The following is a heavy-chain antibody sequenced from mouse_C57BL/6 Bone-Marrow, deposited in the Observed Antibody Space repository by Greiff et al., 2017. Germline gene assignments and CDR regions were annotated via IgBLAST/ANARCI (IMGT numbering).Heavy chain of an antibody. CDR1: GYTFPDYE. CDR2: IDPETGGT. J-gene: IGHJ3*01. CDR3: TRLLRSSWFAY. Sequence: QVQLKESGAELVRPGASVTLSCKASGYTFPDYEMHWVKQTPVHGLEWIGAIDPETGGTAYNQKFKGNAILTADKSSSTAYMELRSLTSEDSAVYYCTRLLRSSWFAYWGQGTLVTVSA. V-gene: IGHV1-15*01. D-gene: IGHD1-1*01.